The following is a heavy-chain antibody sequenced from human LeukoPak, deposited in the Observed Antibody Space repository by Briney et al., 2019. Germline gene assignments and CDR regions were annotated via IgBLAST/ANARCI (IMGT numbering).Heavy chain of an antibody. CDR3: ARDTPQHLKRYDY. CDR1: GYNFDKFG. Sequence: ASVKVSCKASGYNFDKFGIAWVRQAPGQGLEWLGWINTHNGNTKYAQQYQGRVTMTTDTSTSTVYMELRSLRSDDTAVYFCARDTPQHLKRYDYWGQGTQVTVSS. CDR2: INTHNGNT. V-gene: IGHV1-18*01. J-gene: IGHJ4*02. D-gene: IGHD6-13*01.